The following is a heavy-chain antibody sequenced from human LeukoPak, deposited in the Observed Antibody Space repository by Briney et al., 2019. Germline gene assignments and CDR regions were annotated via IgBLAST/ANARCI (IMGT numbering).Heavy chain of an antibody. Sequence: ESLKISCKASGYSFTSYWIAWVRQIPGKGLEWMGIIYPGDSDTRYSRSFRGQVIISADESISTAFLQWSSLKTSDTAMYYCARAPTSLSNPYYFDYWGQGALVTVSS. CDR3: ARAPTSLSNPYYFDY. J-gene: IGHJ4*02. CDR1: GYSFTSYW. V-gene: IGHV5-51*01. CDR2: IYPGDSDT. D-gene: IGHD4-11*01.